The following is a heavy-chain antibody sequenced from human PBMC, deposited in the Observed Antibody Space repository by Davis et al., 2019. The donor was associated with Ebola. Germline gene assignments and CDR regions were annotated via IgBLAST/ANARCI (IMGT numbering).Heavy chain of an antibody. CDR1: GFTFSSYA. D-gene: IGHD3-22*01. J-gene: IGHJ4*02. Sequence: PGGSLRLSCAASGFTFSSYAMHWVRQAPGKGLEWVAVISYDGSNKYYADSVKGRFTISRDNSKNTLYLQMNSLRAEDTAVYYCARAEQMIVVVIGFDYWGQGTLVTVSS. CDR2: ISYDGSNK. V-gene: IGHV3-30-3*01. CDR3: ARAEQMIVVVIGFDY.